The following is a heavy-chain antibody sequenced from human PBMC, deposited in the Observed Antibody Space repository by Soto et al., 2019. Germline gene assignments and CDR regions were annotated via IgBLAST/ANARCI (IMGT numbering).Heavy chain of an antibody. CDR2: ISAYNGNT. CDR3: ARDLGKSIWFGELFEHYHYYGMDV. J-gene: IGHJ6*02. Sequence: QVQLVQSGAEVKKPGASVKVSCKASGYTFTSYGISWVRQAPGQGLEWMGWISAYNGNTNYAQKLQGRVTMTTDTSTSPAYMEVRSLRSEDTAVYYCARDLGKSIWFGELFEHYHYYGMDVWGQGTTVTVSS. D-gene: IGHD3-10*01. V-gene: IGHV1-18*01. CDR1: GYTFTSYG.